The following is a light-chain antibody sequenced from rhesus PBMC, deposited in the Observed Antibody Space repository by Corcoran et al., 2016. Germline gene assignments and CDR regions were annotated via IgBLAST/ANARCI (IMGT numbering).Light chain of an antibody. CDR1: TGDVGTYNY. Sequence: QSAPTQPPSVSGSPGQSVAIPCAGTTGDVGTYNYVSWYQQHPGKAPKLMIYEVSKRPSGVSDRFSGSKSGNTASLTISGLQAEDEADYYCCSYTTTNTYVFGSGTKLTVL. CDR3: CSYTTTNTYV. CDR2: EVS. V-gene: IGLV2S7*01. J-gene: IGLJ6*01.